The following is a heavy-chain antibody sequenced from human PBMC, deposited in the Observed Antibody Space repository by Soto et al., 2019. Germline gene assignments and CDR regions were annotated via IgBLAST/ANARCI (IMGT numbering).Heavy chain of an antibody. D-gene: IGHD3-10*01. V-gene: IGHV3-11*01. CDR2: ISGSGTTI. CDR3: ASDPYYYASDY. CDR1: GFSFSDHY. J-gene: IGHJ4*02. Sequence: PWGSLRLSCAASGFSFSDHYITFIRQAPLKGLEWVSYISGSGTTIYYADSVRGRFTVSRDNAKNSVFLQLNSLRAEDTAVYYCASDPYYYASDYWGQGTLVTVSS.